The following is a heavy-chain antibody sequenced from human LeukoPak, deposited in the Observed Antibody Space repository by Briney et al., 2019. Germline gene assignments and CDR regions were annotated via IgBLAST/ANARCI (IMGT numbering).Heavy chain of an antibody. J-gene: IGHJ4*02. D-gene: IGHD3-22*01. CDR2: IDWNGGST. Sequence: GGSLRLSCAASGFTFSSYSMNWVRQAPGKGLEWVSGIDWNGGSTGYADPVKGRFTISRNNAKNSLYLQMNSLRAEDTALYYCARRAMIVVATPAVDYWGQGTLVTVSS. V-gene: IGHV3-20*04. CDR1: GFTFSSYS. CDR3: ARRAMIVVATPAVDY.